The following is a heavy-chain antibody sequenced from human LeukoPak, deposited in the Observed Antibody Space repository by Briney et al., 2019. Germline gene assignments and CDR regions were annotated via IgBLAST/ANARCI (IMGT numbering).Heavy chain of an antibody. D-gene: IGHD4-11*01. Sequence: PGGSLRLSCAASGFTFTTYWMGWVRQAPGKGLEWVANIKQDGSEQYYVDSVKGRFTISRDNAKNSLSLQMNSLRAEDTAVYYCARDRVTTSSWPRVEYYYMDVWGKGTTVTISS. J-gene: IGHJ6*03. CDR3: ARDRVTTSSWPRVEYYYMDV. CDR1: GFTFTTYW. V-gene: IGHV3-7*01. CDR2: IKQDGSEQ.